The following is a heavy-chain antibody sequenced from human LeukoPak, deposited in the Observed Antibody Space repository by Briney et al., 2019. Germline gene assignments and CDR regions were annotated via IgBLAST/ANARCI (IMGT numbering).Heavy chain of an antibody. V-gene: IGHV3-30*02. CDR3: AKGGEGGSHRYFEY. CDR2: ILYDGSHE. D-gene: IGHD1-26*01. J-gene: IGHJ4*02. CDR1: GFTFSSYG. Sequence: TGGSLRLSCAASGFTFSSYGMHWVRQAPGKGLVWVTFILYDGSHEYYADSVKGRFTSSRDNSKNTLYLQMNSLRPEGTAVYYCAKGGEGGSHRYFEYWGQGTLVTVSS.